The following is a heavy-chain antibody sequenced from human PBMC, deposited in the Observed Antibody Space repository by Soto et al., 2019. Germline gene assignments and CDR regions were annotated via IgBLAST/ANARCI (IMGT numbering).Heavy chain of an antibody. V-gene: IGHV4-4*07. J-gene: IGHJ5*02. CDR1: GGSISNYY. Sequence: SETLSLTCTVSGGSISNYYWSWIRQPAGKGLEWIGRIYTSGSTNYNPSLKSRVTMSVDMSKNQFSLKVKSVTAADTAVYYCAKEGRVVGNNWFDPWGQGTLVTVSS. CDR3: AKEGRVVGNNWFDP. CDR2: IYTSGST. D-gene: IGHD2-21*01.